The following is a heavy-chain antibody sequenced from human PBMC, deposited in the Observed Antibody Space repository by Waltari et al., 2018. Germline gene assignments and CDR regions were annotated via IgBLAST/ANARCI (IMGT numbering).Heavy chain of an antibody. CDR3: AKDYDSSGYYYAY. D-gene: IGHD3-22*01. J-gene: IGHJ4*02. CDR1: GFTFSSYA. V-gene: IGHV3-23*01. Sequence: EVQLLESGGGLVQPGGSLRLSCAASGFTFSSYAMSWVRQAPGKGLEGGLAISGSGGSTYYADSVKGRFTISRDNSKNTLYLQMNSLRAEDTAVYYCAKDYDSSGYYYAYWGQGTLVTVSS. CDR2: ISGSGGST.